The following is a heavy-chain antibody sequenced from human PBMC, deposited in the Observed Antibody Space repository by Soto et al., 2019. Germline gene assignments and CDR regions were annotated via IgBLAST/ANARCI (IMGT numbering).Heavy chain of an antibody. J-gene: IGHJ6*03. CDR1: GGSIRDYY. Sequence: SETLSLPCTVSGGSIRDYYWSWIRQPPGKGLEWMGYIYFRGTTNYNPSLSGRVTISVDTSKNQFSLRLTSVTATDTAVYYCARQPGSSEEYYYTDVWGKGTTVTVSS. D-gene: IGHD6-25*01. CDR2: IYFRGTT. V-gene: IGHV4-59*08. CDR3: ARQPGSSEEYYYTDV.